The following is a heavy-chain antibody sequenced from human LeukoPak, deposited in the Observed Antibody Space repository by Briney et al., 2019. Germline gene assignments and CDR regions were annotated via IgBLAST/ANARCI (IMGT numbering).Heavy chain of an antibody. V-gene: IGHV3-74*01. CDR3: ASLFGASWSDAFDI. J-gene: IGHJ3*02. CDR1: GFTFSSYW. Sequence: GGSLRLSCAASGFTFSSYWMHWVRQAPGKGLVWVSRINSDGSSTSYADSVKGRFTISRDNAKNTLYLQMNSLRAEDTAVYYCASLFGASWSDAFDIWGRGTMVTVSS. D-gene: IGHD6-13*01. CDR2: INSDGSST.